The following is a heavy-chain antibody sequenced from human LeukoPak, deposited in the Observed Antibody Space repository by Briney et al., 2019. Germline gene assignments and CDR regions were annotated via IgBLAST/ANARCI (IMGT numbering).Heavy chain of an antibody. D-gene: IGHD5-24*01. CDR3: ARDRTKIKFQH. J-gene: IGHJ1*01. V-gene: IGHV4-59*12. CDR2: IYYSGST. Sequence: PSETLSLTCTVSGGSISSYYWSWIRQPPGKGLEWIGYIYYSGSTNYNPSLKSRVTISVDTSKNQFSLKLSSVTAADTAVYYCARDRTKIKFQHWGRGTLVTVSS. CDR1: GGSISSYY.